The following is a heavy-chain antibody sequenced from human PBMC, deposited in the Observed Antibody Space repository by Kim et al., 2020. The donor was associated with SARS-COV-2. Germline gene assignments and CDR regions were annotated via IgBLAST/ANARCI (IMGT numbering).Heavy chain of an antibody. J-gene: IGHJ6*03. V-gene: IGHV3-23*01. D-gene: IGHD2-2*01. CDR3: AKDALPAASRYYYYMDV. CDR1: GFTFSSYA. Sequence: GGSLRLSCAASGFTFSSYAMSWVRQAPGKGLEWVSAISGSGGSTYYADSVKGRFTISRDNSKNTLYLQMNSLRAEDTAVYYCAKDALPAASRYYYYMDVWGKGTTVTVSS. CDR2: ISGSGGST.